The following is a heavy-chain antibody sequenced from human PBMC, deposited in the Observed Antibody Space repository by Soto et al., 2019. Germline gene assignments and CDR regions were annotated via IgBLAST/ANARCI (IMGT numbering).Heavy chain of an antibody. J-gene: IGHJ4*02. Sequence: XETLSLTCAVDGWSFSGYYWSWIRQPPGKGLEWIGEINHSGSTNYNPSLKSRVTISVDTSKNQFSLKLSSVTAADTAVYYCAGSFRHDVDTAMVYYFDYWGQGTLVTVSS. CDR1: GWSFSGYY. V-gene: IGHV4-34*01. CDR2: INHSGST. D-gene: IGHD5-18*01. CDR3: AGSFRHDVDTAMVYYFDY.